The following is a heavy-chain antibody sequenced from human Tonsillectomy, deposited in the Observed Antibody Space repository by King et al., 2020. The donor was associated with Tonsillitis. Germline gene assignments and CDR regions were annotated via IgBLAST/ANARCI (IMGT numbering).Heavy chain of an antibody. Sequence: VQLVESGGGLVKPGGSLRLSCADPGFMFSDAWLNWVRQAPGKGLEWVGRIKSTADGGTTHYAAPVKGRFTMSREDSKKTLYLQMNSLKTEDTAVYYCTTLGHSYPFDYWGQGTLVTVSS. V-gene: IGHV3-15*07. CDR2: IKSTADGGTT. D-gene: IGHD5-18*01. J-gene: IGHJ4*02. CDR3: TTLGHSYPFDY. CDR1: GFMFSDAW.